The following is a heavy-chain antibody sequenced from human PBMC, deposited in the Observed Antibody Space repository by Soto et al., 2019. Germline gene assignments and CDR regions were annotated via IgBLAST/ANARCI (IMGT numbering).Heavy chain of an antibody. CDR2: ISSSSNSI. CDR1: GFTFSSYS. D-gene: IGHD1-26*01. CDR3: ARDLRDSDSLYSDFDY. V-gene: IGHV3-48*01. Sequence: GGSLRLSCAASGFTFSSYSMNWARQAPGKGLEWISYISSSSNSIYYADSVKGRFTISRDNAKNSLYLQMNSLRAEDTAVYYCARDLRDSDSLYSDFDYWGQGTLVTVSS. J-gene: IGHJ4*02.